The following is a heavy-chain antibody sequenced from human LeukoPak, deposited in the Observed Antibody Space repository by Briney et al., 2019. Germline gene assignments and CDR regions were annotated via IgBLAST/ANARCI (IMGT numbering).Heavy chain of an antibody. V-gene: IGHV4-4*09. D-gene: IGHD3-3*01. Sequence: SETLSLTCTVSGGSISSYYWSWIRQPPGKGLEWIGYIYISGSTNYNPSLKSRVTISVDTSKNQFSLKLSSVTAANTAVYYCARFAESTIFGVVTRRRAFWFDPWGQGTLVTVSS. CDR3: ARFAESTIFGVVTRRRAFWFDP. J-gene: IGHJ5*02. CDR1: GGSISSYY. CDR2: IYISGST.